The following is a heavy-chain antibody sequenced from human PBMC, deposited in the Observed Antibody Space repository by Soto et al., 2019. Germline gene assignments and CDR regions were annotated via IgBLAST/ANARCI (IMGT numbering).Heavy chain of an antibody. Sequence: EVQLLESGGGLVQPGGSLRLSCAASGFTFSSYAMSWVRQAPGKGLECVSSISGGGGSTYYADSVKGRFTISRDNSKNTLYLQMNSLRAEDTAVYYCATDGDILSGYPEYFQHWGQGTLVTVSS. J-gene: IGHJ1*01. CDR1: GFTFSSYA. D-gene: IGHD3-9*01. CDR3: ATDGDILSGYPEYFQH. V-gene: IGHV3-23*01. CDR2: ISGGGGST.